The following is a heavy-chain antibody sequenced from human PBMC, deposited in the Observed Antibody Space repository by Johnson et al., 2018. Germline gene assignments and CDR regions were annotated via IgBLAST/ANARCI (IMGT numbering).Heavy chain of an antibody. Sequence: QVQLQESGPGLVKPSETLSLTCAVSDGSISSYYWSWIRQPPGKGLEWIGYSYYSGSTDYNPSLKSRVTISVDTSKNQFSLKLTSVTAADTAIYYCAGVVVGDAFDRWGQGTLVIVSS. CDR3: AGVVVGDAFDR. CDR1: DGSISSYY. V-gene: IGHV4-59*01. J-gene: IGHJ3*01. CDR2: SYYSGST. D-gene: IGHD2-15*01.